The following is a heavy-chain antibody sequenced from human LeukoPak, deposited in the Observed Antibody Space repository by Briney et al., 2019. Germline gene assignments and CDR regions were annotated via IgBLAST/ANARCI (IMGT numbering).Heavy chain of an antibody. V-gene: IGHV3-74*01. CDR3: ARGGVVAAADY. D-gene: IGHD6-13*01. J-gene: IGHJ4*02. Sequence: GGSLRLSCAASGFTFSSHWMFWVRQAPGKGLVCVSLSDSDGSITTYADSVKGRFTMSRDNAKNTLYLQMNSLRAEDTAVYYCARGGVVAAADYWGQGTLVTVSS. CDR2: SDSDGSIT. CDR1: GFTFSSHW.